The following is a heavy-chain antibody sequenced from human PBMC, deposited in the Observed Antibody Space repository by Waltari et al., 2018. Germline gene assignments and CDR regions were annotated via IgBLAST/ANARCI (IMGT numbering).Heavy chain of an antibody. CDR3: AKDNDSSGYYYVYYYYMDV. J-gene: IGHJ6*03. CDR2: IYSGGST. D-gene: IGHD3-22*01. V-gene: IGHV3-23*03. CDR1: GFTFSSYA. Sequence: EVQLLESGGGLVQPGGSLRLSCAASGFTFSSYAMSWVRQAPGKGLEWVSGIYSGGSTYYADSVKGRLTISRDNSKNTLYLQMNSLRAEDTAVYYCAKDNDSSGYYYVYYYYMDVWGKGTTVTVSS.